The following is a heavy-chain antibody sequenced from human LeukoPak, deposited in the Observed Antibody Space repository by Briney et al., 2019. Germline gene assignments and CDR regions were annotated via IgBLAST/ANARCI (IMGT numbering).Heavy chain of an antibody. D-gene: IGHD2-15*01. CDR1: GFTLDDYA. V-gene: IGHV3-43D*03. J-gene: IGHJ6*03. CDR2: ISWDGGST. CDR3: AKDAAAQKGDRIYYYYYMDV. Sequence: GGSLRLSCAASGFTLDDYAMHWVHQALGKGLEWVSLISWDGGSTYYADSVKGRFTISRDNSKNSLYLQMNSLRAEDTALYYCAKDAAAQKGDRIYYYYYMDVWGKGTTVTVS.